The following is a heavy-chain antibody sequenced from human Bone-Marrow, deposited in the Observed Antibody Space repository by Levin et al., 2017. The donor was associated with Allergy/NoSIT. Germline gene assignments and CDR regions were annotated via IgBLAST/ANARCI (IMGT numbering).Heavy chain of an antibody. J-gene: IGHJ4*02. CDR2: FYGSGST. CDR3: AGAYYGSGSFLFEY. V-gene: IGHV4-59*01. D-gene: IGHD3-10*01. Sequence: PSETLSLTCTVSGGSISHFYWNWIRQPPGKGLEWIGYFYGSGSTNDNPSLKSRVTISVDTSKNQFSLKLNSVTAAGPAVYSCAGAYYGSGSFLFEYWGPGALVTVSS. CDR1: GGSISHFY.